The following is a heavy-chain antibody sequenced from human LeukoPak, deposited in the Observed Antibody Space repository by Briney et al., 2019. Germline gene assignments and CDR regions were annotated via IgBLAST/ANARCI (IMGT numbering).Heavy chain of an antibody. CDR1: GYTFTSYA. V-gene: IGHV7-4-1*02. Sequence: GASVKVSCKASGYTFTSYAMNWVRQAPGQGLEWMGWINTNTGNPTYAQGFTGRFVFSLDTSVSTAYLQISSLKAEDTAVYYCARVGFISYSGSYFDWFDPWGQGTLVTVSS. D-gene: IGHD1-26*01. J-gene: IGHJ5*02. CDR2: INTNTGNP. CDR3: ARVGFISYSGSYFDWFDP.